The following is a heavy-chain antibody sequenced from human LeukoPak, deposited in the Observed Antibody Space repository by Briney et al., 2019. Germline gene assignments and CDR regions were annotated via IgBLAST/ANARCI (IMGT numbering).Heavy chain of an antibody. CDR2: ISYDGSNK. CDR1: GFTFSSYA. D-gene: IGHD3-22*01. V-gene: IGHV3-30-3*01. Sequence: GGSLRLSCAASGFTFSSYATHWVRQAPGKGLEWVAVISYDGSNKYYADSVEGRFTISRDNSKNTLYLQMNSLRAEDTAVYYCARDVLESYYYYDSSGYGDYWGQGTLVTDSS. CDR3: ARDVLESYYYYDSSGYGDY. J-gene: IGHJ4*02.